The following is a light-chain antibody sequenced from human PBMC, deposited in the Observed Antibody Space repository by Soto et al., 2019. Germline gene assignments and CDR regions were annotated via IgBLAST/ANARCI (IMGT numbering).Light chain of an antibody. CDR3: QSYDSSLSGYG. J-gene: IGLJ1*01. V-gene: IGLV1-40*01. CDR1: SSKIGAGYD. Sequence: QSALTQPPSVSGAPGQRVTISCTGSSSKIGAGYDVHWYQQLPGTAPKLLTYGNSNRPSGVPDRFSGSKSGTSASLAITGLQAEDEADYYCQSYDSSLSGYGFGTGTKVTVL. CDR2: GNS.